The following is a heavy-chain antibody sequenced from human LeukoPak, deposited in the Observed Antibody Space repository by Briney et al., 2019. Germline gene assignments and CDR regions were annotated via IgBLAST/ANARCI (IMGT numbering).Heavy chain of an antibody. CDR3: AKDRVAVAGNTAGFDY. D-gene: IGHD6-19*01. V-gene: IGHV3-23*01. Sequence: GGSLRLSCAASGFIVSSNHMSWVRQAPGKGLEWVSAISGSGDSTYYADSVKGRFTISRDNAKNSLYLQMNSLRAEDTAVYYCAKDRVAVAGNTAGFDYWGQGTLVTVSS. J-gene: IGHJ4*02. CDR2: ISGSGDST. CDR1: GFIVSSNH.